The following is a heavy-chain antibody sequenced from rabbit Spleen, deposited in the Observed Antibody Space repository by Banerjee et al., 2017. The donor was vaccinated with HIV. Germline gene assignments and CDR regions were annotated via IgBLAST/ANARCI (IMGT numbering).Heavy chain of an antibody. V-gene: IGHV1S45*01. CDR2: IDTSSVHT. Sequence: QEQLVESGGDLVKPGASLTLTCTASGFSLSSSYYMCWVRQAPGKGLEWIGCIDTSSVHTADATWAKGRFTISKTSSTTVTLRMTSLTAADRATYFCARDLVGVIGWNFYLWGPGTLVT. D-gene: IGHD1-1*01. CDR1: GFSLSSSYY. CDR3: ARDLVGVIGWNFYL. J-gene: IGHJ4*01.